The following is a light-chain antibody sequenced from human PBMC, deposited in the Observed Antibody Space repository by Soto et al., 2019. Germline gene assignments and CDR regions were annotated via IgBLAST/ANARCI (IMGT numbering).Light chain of an antibody. Sequence: DIQMTQSPSSLSASVGERVTITCRASQSINSFLSWFQQKPGKAPRLLIYSASSLQTAVPSRFSGRGSGTDFTLTISSLQPEDFATYYCQQTYSVPWTFGQGTRVEVK. V-gene: IGKV1-39*01. J-gene: IGKJ1*01. CDR3: QQTYSVPWT. CDR1: QSINSF. CDR2: SAS.